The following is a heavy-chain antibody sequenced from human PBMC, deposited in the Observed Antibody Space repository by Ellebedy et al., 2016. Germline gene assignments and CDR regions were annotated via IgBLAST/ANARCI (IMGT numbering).Heavy chain of an antibody. Sequence: ASVKVSCKASGYIFTSYGISWVRQAPGQGLEWMGWISPQNGNRNYAQKLQGRVTMTTDTSSSAAYMELRNLTFDDTGVYYCARECDFDFLNGLPCNDYWGQGTLVTVSS. D-gene: IGHD3-3*01. CDR2: ISPQNGNR. V-gene: IGHV1-18*01. CDR1: GYIFTSYG. J-gene: IGHJ4*02. CDR3: ARECDFDFLNGLPCNDY.